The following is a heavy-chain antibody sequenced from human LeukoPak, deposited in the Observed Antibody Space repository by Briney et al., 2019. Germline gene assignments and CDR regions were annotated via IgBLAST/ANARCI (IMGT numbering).Heavy chain of an antibody. CDR2: ISSSGSTI. J-gene: IGHJ6*03. Sequence: GGSLRLSCAASGYTFSSYEMNWVRQAPGKGLEWVSYISSSGSTIYYADSVKGRFTISRDNAKNSLYLQMNSLRAEDTAVYYCTELGITMIGGVWGKGTTVTIS. CDR3: TELGITMIGGV. CDR1: GYTFSSYE. D-gene: IGHD3-10*02. V-gene: IGHV3-48*03.